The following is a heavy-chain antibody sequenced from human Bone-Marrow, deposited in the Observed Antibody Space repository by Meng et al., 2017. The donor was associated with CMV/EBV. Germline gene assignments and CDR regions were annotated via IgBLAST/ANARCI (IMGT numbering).Heavy chain of an antibody. CDR2: ISGSGGST. Sequence: ETLSLTCAASGFTFSSYAMSWVRQAPGKGLEWVSAISGSGGSTYYADSVKGRFTISRDNSKNTLYLQMNSLRAEDTAVYYCASHKAQRVPVDVWGQGTTVTVSS. CDR3: ASHKAQRVPVDV. J-gene: IGHJ6*02. CDR1: GFTFSSYA. D-gene: IGHD2-2*01. V-gene: IGHV3-23*01.